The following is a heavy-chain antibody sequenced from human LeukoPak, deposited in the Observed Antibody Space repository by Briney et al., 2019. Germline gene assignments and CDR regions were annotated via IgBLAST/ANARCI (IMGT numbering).Heavy chain of an antibody. J-gene: IGHJ4*02. D-gene: IGHD3-10*01. Sequence: SQTQSLTCNVSGDSISGPYWNWIRQSPGRGLEWIGYTHYTGETNYNPSLKSRLTMSVDTSNNQVYLRLSSVTAADTAVYYCGRNLGSGSDHWGQGTLVTVSS. CDR1: GDSISGPY. V-gene: IGHV4-59*11. CDR3: GRNLGSGSDH. CDR2: THYTGET.